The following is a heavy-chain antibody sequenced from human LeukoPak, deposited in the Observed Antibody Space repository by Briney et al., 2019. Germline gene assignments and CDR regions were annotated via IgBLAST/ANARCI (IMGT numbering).Heavy chain of an antibody. Sequence: GGSLRLSCAASGFTFSSYSMNWVRQAPGKGLEWVSYISSSSSTIYYADSVKGQFTISRDNAKNSLYLQMNSLRAEDTAVYYCATCGGDCYSGPEWFDPWGQGTLVTVSS. V-gene: IGHV3-48*04. CDR1: GFTFSSYS. D-gene: IGHD2-21*02. CDR2: ISSSSSTI. J-gene: IGHJ5*02. CDR3: ATCGGDCYSGPEWFDP.